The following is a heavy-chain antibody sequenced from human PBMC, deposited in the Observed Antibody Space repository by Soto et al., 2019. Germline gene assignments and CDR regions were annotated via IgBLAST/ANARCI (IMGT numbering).Heavy chain of an antibody. Sequence: GGSLRLSCAASGLSFRYYAMHWVSQAPGKGLEWVTMISHNVSIQFYADSVKGRFTISRDNSKDTLYLQMNNLTPEDTAVYYCVGGSLLHWGQGTPVTVSS. CDR3: VGGSLLH. J-gene: IGHJ4*02. V-gene: IGHV3-30*04. CDR2: ISHNVSIQ. CDR1: GLSFRYYA.